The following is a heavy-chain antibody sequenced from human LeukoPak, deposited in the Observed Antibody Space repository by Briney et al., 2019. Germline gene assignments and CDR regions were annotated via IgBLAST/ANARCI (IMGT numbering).Heavy chain of an antibody. CDR1: GLTFTTSW. Sequence: GGSLRLSCAASGLTFTTSWMHCFRQAPGKGLVWVSRIESDGTSTTYADSVKGRFTISRDNAKNTLYLQMNSLRAEDTAVYYCARDQYSSTWYRGAFDVWGQGTMVSVSS. V-gene: IGHV3-74*01. D-gene: IGHD6-13*01. CDR2: IESDGTST. CDR3: ARDQYSSTWYRGAFDV. J-gene: IGHJ3*01.